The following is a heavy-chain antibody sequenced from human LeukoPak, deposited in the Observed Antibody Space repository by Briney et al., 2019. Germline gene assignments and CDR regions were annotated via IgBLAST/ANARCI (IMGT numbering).Heavy chain of an antibody. CDR1: GFTFSDYY. Sequence: GGSLRLSCVVSGFTFSDYYMDWVRQAPGKGLEWVGRARNKANSHTTEYAASVKGRFIISRDDSKSSLYLQMNSLKTEDTAVYFCARRGFSDSRGYYPDFDYWGRGTLVTVSS. CDR3: ARRGFSDSRGYYPDFDY. D-gene: IGHD3-22*01. V-gene: IGHV3-72*01. J-gene: IGHJ4*02. CDR2: ARNKANSHTT.